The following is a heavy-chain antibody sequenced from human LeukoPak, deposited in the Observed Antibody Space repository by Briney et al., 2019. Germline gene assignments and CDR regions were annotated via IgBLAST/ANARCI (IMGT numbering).Heavy chain of an antibody. CDR3: ARGGSGSYPGVDFDY. CDR1: GGSISSSSYY. D-gene: IGHD3-10*01. V-gene: IGHV4-39*07. Sequence: SEALSLTCTVSGGSISSSSYYWGWIRQPPGKGLEWIGSIYYSGSTYYNPSLKSRVTISVDTSKNQFSLKLSSVTAADTAVYYCARGGSGSYPGVDFDYWGQGTLVTVSS. CDR2: IYYSGST. J-gene: IGHJ4*02.